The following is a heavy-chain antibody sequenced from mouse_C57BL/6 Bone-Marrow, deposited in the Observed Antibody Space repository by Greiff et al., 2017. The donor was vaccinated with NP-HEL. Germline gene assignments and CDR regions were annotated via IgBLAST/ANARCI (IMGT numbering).Heavy chain of an antibody. CDR1: GFGSIPTA. D-gene: IGHD2-4*01. V-gene: IGHV10-1*01. Sequence: EVMLVGLGGGWFQLKGSWKPPCPALGFGSIPTAWTWFGRAPGKGLEWVARIRSKSNNYATYYADSVKDRFTISRDDSESMLYLQMNNLKTEDTAMYYCVRHGRLRHAMDYWGQGTSVTVSS. CDR3: VRHGRLRHAMDY. J-gene: IGHJ4*01. CDR2: IRSKSNNYAT.